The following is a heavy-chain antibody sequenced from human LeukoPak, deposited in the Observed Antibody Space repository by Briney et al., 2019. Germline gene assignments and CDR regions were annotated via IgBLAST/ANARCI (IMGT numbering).Heavy chain of an antibody. CDR2: IYYSGST. Sequence: SETLSLTCTVSGGSISSSSYYWVWIRQPPGKGLEWIGSIYYSGSTYYNPSLKSRVTISVDTSKNQFSLRLSSVTAADTAVYYCARTSISFNWFDPWGQGTLVTVSS. CDR3: ARTSISFNWFDP. CDR1: GGSISSSSYY. V-gene: IGHV4-39*07. D-gene: IGHD2-21*01. J-gene: IGHJ5*02.